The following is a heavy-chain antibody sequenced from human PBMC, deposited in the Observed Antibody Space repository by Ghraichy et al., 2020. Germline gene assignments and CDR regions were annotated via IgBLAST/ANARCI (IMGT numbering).Heavy chain of an antibody. CDR1: GGSISSGDYY. J-gene: IGHJ4*02. Sequence: SETLSLTCTVSGGSISSGDYYWSWIRQPPGKGLEWIGYIYYSGSTYYNPSLKSRVTISVDTSKNQFSLKLSSVTAADTAVYYCARGAERSGYSYGYWGQGTLVTVSS. CDR2: IYYSGST. D-gene: IGHD5-18*01. CDR3: ARGAERSGYSYGY. V-gene: IGHV4-30-4*01.